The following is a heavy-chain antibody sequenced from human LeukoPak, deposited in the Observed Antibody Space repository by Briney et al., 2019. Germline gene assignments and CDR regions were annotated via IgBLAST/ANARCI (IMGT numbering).Heavy chain of an antibody. CDR2: ISYDGSNK. D-gene: IGHD2-15*01. CDR3: ARNGDITDY. V-gene: IGHV3-30*04. CDR1: GFTFSSYA. J-gene: IGHJ4*02. Sequence: PGGSLRLSCAASGFTFSSYAMHWVRQAPGKGLEWVAVISYDGSNKYYADSVKGRFTISRDNSKNTLYLQMNSLGAEDTAVYYCARNGDITDYWGQGTLVTVSS.